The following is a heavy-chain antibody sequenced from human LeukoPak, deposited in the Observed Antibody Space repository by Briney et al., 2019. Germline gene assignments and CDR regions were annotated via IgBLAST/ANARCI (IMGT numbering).Heavy chain of an antibody. D-gene: IGHD3-10*01. CDR2: IYTSGST. V-gene: IGHV4-4*07. J-gene: IGHJ6*03. Sequence: SETLSLTCTVSGGSISSYYWSWIRQPAGKGLEWIGRIYTSGSTNYNPSLKSRVTMSVDTSKNQFSLKLSSVTAADTAVYYCARAVTTYYYGSGSLVRGYYYYYMDVWGKGTTVTVSS. CDR3: ARAVTTYYYGSGSLVRGYYYYYMDV. CDR1: GGSISSYY.